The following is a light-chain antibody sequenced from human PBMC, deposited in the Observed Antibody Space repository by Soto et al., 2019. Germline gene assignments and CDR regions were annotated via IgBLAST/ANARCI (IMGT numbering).Light chain of an antibody. J-gene: IGLJ1*01. Sequence: QSVLTQPASVSGSPGQSITISCTGTSSDVGGYNYVSWYQQHPGKAPKLLIYEVSNRPSGVSNRFSGSKSGNTASLTISGLQAEDEADYYCSSYTDTNNYVLGNGTKVTVL. CDR3: SSYTDTNNYV. V-gene: IGLV2-14*01. CDR2: EVS. CDR1: SSDVGGYNY.